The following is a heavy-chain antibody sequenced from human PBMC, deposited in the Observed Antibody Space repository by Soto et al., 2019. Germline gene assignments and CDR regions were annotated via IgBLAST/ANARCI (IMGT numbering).Heavy chain of an antibody. CDR1: GYTFTSYG. V-gene: IGHV1-18*01. CDR3: ARDLRRFLEWPYSDY. D-gene: IGHD3-3*01. CDR2: ISAYNGNT. Sequence: ASVKVSCKASGYTFTSYGISWVRQAPGQGLEWMGWISAYNGNTNYAQKLQGRVTMTTDTSTSTAYMELRSLRSDDTAVYYCARDLRRFLEWPYSDYWGQGTLVTDSS. J-gene: IGHJ4*02.